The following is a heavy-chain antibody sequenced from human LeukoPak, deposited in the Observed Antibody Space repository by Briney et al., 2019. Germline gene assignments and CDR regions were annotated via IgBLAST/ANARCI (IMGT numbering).Heavy chain of an antibody. V-gene: IGHV3-11*04. CDR3: ARDTSPNNYYFDY. J-gene: IGHJ4*02. CDR1: GFTFSGYY. CDR2: ISSSGSTI. Sequence: KPGGSLRLSCAASGFTFSGYYMSWIRQAPGKGLEWVSYISSSGSTIYYADSVKGRFTISRDNAKNSLYLQMNSLRAEDTAVYYCARDTSPNNYYFDYWGQGTLVTVSS. D-gene: IGHD2/OR15-2a*01.